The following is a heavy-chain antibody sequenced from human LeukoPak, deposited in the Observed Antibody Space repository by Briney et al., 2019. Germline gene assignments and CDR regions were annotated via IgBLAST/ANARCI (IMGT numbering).Heavy chain of an antibody. CDR2: IRSSGDST. CDR1: GFTFSNYG. Sequence: GGSLRLSCAASGFTFSNYGMSWVRQAPGKGLEWVSSIRSSGDSTYYADSVKGRFTISRDNSKNTLYLQMSSLRAEDTAVYYCAKVVAVAGVFDYWGQGTLVTVSS. CDR3: AKVVAVAGVFDY. J-gene: IGHJ4*02. D-gene: IGHD6-19*01. V-gene: IGHV3-23*01.